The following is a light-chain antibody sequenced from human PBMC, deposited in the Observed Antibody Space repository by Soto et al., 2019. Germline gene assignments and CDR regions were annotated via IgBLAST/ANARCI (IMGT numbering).Light chain of an antibody. CDR1: TSNIGNNY. V-gene: IGLV1-51*02. Sequence: QSVLTQPPSVSAAPGQKVTISCSGSTSNIGNNYVSWYQHLPGTAPKLLIYENNKRPSGIPDRFSGSKSGTSATLGITGLQTGDEADYYCGTWDSGLSASWLFGGGTNVTVL. CDR3: GTWDSGLSASWL. J-gene: IGLJ3*02. CDR2: ENN.